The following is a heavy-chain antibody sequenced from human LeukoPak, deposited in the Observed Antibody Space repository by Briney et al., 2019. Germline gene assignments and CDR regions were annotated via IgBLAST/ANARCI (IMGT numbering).Heavy chain of an antibody. V-gene: IGHV4-59*01. CDR1: GGSISPYY. Sequence: SETLSLTCTVSGGSISPYYWSWIRQPPGKGLEWIGYIYYSGSTNYNPSLKSRVTISVDTSKNQFSLKLSSVTAADTAVYYCARYGRTGDIDYWGQGTLVTVSS. CDR3: ARYGRTGDIDY. J-gene: IGHJ4*02. D-gene: IGHD7-27*01. CDR2: IYYSGST.